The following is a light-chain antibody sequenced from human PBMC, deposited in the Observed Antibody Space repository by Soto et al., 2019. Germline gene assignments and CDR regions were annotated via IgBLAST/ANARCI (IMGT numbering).Light chain of an antibody. CDR3: LVYGRGGTLM. CDR1: SSDIGGYNS. J-gene: IGLJ3*02. Sequence: QSALTQSPSASGSPGQSVTISCTGTSSDIGGYNSVSWYQQHPGKAPKVMIYDVTKRPSGVPDRFSGSKSGNTASLTVSALQAEDDADYYCLVYGRGGTLMFGGGTKLTVL. CDR2: DVT. V-gene: IGLV2-8*01.